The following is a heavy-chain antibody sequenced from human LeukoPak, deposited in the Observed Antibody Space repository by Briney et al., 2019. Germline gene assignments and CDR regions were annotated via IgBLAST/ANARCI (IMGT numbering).Heavy chain of an antibody. CDR1: GYTFTSYG. V-gene: IGHV1-18*01. CDR2: ISAYNGNT. J-gene: IGHJ3*02. D-gene: IGHD2-15*01. CDR3: ARDCSGGSCYPFDAFDI. Sequence: ASVKVSRKASGYTFTSYGISWVRQAPGQGLEWMGWISAYNGNTNYAQKLQGRVTMTTDTSTSTAYMELRSLRSDDTAVYYCARDCSGGSCYPFDAFDIWGQGTMVTVSS.